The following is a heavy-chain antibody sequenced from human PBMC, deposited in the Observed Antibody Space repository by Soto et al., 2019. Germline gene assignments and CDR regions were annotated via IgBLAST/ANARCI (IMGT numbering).Heavy chain of an antibody. CDR1: GGTFSSYA. V-gene: IGHV1-69*13. D-gene: IGHD5-18*01. Sequence: SVKVSCKASGGTFSSYAISWVRQAPGQGLEWMGGIIPIFGTANYAQKFQGRVTITADESTSTAYMELSSLRSEDTAVYYCASHNVDTAMVNYYYYGMDVWGQGTTVTVSS. J-gene: IGHJ6*02. CDR3: ASHNVDTAMVNYYYYGMDV. CDR2: IIPIFGTA.